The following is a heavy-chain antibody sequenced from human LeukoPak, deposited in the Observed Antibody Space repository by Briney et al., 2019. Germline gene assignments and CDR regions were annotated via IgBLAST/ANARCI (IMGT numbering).Heavy chain of an antibody. CDR1: GGSITSTNW. Sequence: SGTLSLTCGVSGGSITSTNWWSWVRQPPGQGLEWIGTVFYSGNTYYSPSLRGRITMSVDSSKSHFSLKLSFVTAADTALYYCARHKPALNWFDPWGQGTLVTVSS. J-gene: IGHJ5*02. V-gene: IGHV4-4*02. D-gene: IGHD3-3*02. CDR2: VFYSGNT. CDR3: ARHKPALNWFDP.